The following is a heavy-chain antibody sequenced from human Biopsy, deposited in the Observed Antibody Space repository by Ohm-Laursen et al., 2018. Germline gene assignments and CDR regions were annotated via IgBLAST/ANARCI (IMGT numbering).Heavy chain of an antibody. CDR3: ARGPHSGSHSCFDY. J-gene: IGHJ4*02. V-gene: IGHV1-69*01. Sequence: SVRAASLKRNEWMGGIIPTFGTANYAQMFQGRVTISADESTSTSYMELSSLTTEDTAIYYCARGPHSGSHSCFDYWGRGTLVTVSS. CDR2: IIPTFGTA. D-gene: IGHD1-26*01.